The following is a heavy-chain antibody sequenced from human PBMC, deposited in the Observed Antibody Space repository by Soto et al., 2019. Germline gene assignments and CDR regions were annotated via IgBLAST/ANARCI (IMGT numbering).Heavy chain of an antibody. V-gene: IGHV4-34*01. D-gene: IGHD4-17*01. CDR2: INHSGST. CDR1: GGSFSGYY. Sequence: SETLSLTCAVYGGSFSGYYWSWIRQPPGKGLEWIGEINHSGSTNYNPSLKSRVTISVDTSKNQFSLKLSSVTAADTAVYYCARSGDPAKYYFDYWGQGTLVTVSS. J-gene: IGHJ4*02. CDR3: ARSGDPAKYYFDY.